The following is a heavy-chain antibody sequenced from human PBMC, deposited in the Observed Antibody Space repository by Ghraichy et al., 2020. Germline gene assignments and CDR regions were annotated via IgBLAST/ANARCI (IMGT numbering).Heavy chain of an antibody. D-gene: IGHD3-16*02. V-gene: IGHV3-7*03. CDR3: ARVRGSDYVWGSYRYHDY. CDR1: GFTFSSYW. Sequence: GESLNISCAASGFTFSSYWMSWVRQAPGKGLEWVANIKQDGSEKYYVDSVKGRFTISRDNAKNSLYLQMNSLRAEDTAVYYCARVRGSDYVWGSYRYHDYWGQGTLVTVSS. J-gene: IGHJ4*02. CDR2: IKQDGSEK.